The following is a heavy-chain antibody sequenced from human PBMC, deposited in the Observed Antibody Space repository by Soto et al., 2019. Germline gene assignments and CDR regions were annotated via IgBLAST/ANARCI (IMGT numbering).Heavy chain of an antibody. Sequence: QVELQESGPRLVKSSGTLSLTCEVSSGSISTGNWWSWVRQPPGKGLEWIGEIYYSGAPNYNPSLKGRVTMTIDKSKDRFTLNLTSATAGNTAVDYCARVFSSGSGWMYYFAFWGQGSLVSVSS. CDR3: ARVFSSGSGWMYYFAF. CDR2: IYYSGAP. J-gene: IGHJ4*02. V-gene: IGHV4-4*02. CDR1: SGSISTGNW. D-gene: IGHD6-25*01.